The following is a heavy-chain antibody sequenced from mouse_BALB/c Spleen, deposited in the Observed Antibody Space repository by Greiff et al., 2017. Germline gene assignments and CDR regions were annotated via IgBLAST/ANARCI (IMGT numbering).Heavy chain of an antibody. CDR2: IDPANGNT. V-gene: IGHV14-3*02. CDR3: ASTLSTYGYDAWFAY. J-gene: IGHJ3*01. CDR1: GFNIKDTY. D-gene: IGHD2-2*01. Sequence: EVQLQQSGAELVKPGASVKLSCTASGFNIKDTYMHWVKQRPEQGLEWIGRIDPANGNTKYDPKFQGKATITADTSSNTAYLQLSSLTSEDTAVYYCASTLSTYGYDAWFAYWGQGTLVTVSA.